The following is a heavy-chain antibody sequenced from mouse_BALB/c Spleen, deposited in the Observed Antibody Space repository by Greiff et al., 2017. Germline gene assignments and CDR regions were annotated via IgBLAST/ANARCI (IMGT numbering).Heavy chain of an antibody. D-gene: IGHD3-3*01. CDR3: TTLEAY. V-gene: IGHV6-6*02. Sequence: EVKLQESGGGLVQPGGSMKLSCVASGFTFSNYWMNWVRQSPEKGLEWVAEIRLKSNNYATHYAESVKGRFTISRDDSKSSVYLQMNNLRAEDTGIYYCTTLEAYWGQGTLVTVSA. CDR2: IRLKSNNYAT. J-gene: IGHJ3*01. CDR1: GFTFSNYW.